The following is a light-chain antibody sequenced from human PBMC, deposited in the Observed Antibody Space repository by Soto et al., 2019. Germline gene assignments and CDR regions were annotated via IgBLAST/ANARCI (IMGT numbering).Light chain of an antibody. Sequence: EIVFTQSPGTLSLTPGERATLSCRASQSVSSSYLAWYQQKPGQAPRLLIYGASSRATGIPDRFSGSGSGTDVTLTISRLEPEDFAVYYCQQYGSSPQTFGQGTKV. J-gene: IGKJ1*01. V-gene: IGKV3-20*01. CDR1: QSVSSSY. CDR2: GAS. CDR3: QQYGSSPQT.